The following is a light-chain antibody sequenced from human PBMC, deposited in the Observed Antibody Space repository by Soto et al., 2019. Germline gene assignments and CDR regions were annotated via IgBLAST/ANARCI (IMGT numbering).Light chain of an antibody. V-gene: IGKV3-15*01. CDR1: QSVVIS. CDR3: QRYDHVPTWT. J-gene: IGKJ1*01. CDR2: DAS. Sequence: SVSPGEIATLSCRASQSVVISLAWYQQKPGQAPRLLIYDASIRATGIQVRFSGSGSGTEFTLTISNLQSEDFAVYYCQRYDHVPTWTFAQGTMVEI.